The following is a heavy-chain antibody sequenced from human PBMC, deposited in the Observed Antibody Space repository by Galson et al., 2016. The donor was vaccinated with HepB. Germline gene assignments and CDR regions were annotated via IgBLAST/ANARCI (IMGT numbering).Heavy chain of an antibody. Sequence: SLRLSCAAAGITLSGYAMHWVRQAPGKGLEYVSGFSSTGDYTHYADSVKGRFSISRDNFRNTAYLQMSSLRPEDTAVYYCVKGQSSFSSRTLDYWGQGTLVAVSS. V-gene: IGHV3-64D*06. CDR3: VKGQSSFSSRTLDY. CDR1: GITLSGYA. J-gene: IGHJ4*02. D-gene: IGHD6-6*01. CDR2: FSSTGDYT.